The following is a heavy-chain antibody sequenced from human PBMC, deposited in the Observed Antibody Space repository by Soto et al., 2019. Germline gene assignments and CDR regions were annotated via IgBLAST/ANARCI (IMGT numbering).Heavy chain of an antibody. CDR3: ARRPLIAAAYFDY. CDR1: GGSISSSSYY. CDR2: IYYSGST. J-gene: IGHJ4*02. Sequence: SETLSLTCTVSGGSISSSSYYWGWIRQPPGKGLEWIGSIYYSGSTYHNPSLKSRVTISVDTSKNQFSLKLSSVTAADTAVYYCARRPLIAAAYFDYWGQGTLVTVSS. D-gene: IGHD6-13*01. V-gene: IGHV4-39*01.